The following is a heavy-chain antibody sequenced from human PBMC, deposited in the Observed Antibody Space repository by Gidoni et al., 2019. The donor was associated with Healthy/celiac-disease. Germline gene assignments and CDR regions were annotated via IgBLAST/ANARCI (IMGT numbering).Heavy chain of an antibody. V-gene: IGHV1-46*01. CDR3: ASYGGKAGAGFDY. CDR1: GYTFTSYY. Sequence: QVQLVQSGAEVKKPGASVKVSCKAYGYTFTSYYMHWVRQAPGQGLEWMGIINPSGGSTSYAQKFQGRVTMTRDTSTSTVYMELSSLRSEDTAVYYCASYGGKAGAGFDYWGQGTLVTVSS. CDR2: INPSGGST. J-gene: IGHJ4*02. D-gene: IGHD4-17*01.